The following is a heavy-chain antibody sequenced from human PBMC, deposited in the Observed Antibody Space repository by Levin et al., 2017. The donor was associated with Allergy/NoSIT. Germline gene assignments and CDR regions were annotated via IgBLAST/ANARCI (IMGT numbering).Heavy chain of an antibody. CDR2: IYWDDDK. Sequence: KMSGPTLVKPTQTLTLTCTFSGFSLSTSGVGVGWIRQPPGKALEWLALIYWDDDKRYSPSLKSRLTITKDTSKNQVVLTMTNMDPVDTATYYCAHMKYCTNGVCYKKFDYWGQGTLVTVSS. J-gene: IGHJ4*02. D-gene: IGHD2-8*01. V-gene: IGHV2-5*02. CDR1: GFSLSTSGVG. CDR3: AHMKYCTNGVCYKKFDY.